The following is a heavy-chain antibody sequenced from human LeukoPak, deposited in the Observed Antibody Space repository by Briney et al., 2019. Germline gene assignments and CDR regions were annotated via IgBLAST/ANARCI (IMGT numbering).Heavy chain of an antibody. J-gene: IGHJ4*02. CDR3: ARVYVGDSQWEDYGDYKFGY. Sequence: GGSLRLSCAASGFTFSSYSMNWVRQAPGKGLEWVSSISSSNNFIYYGDSVKGRFTISRDNAKNSLYLQMNSLRADDTAVYYCARVYVGDSQWEDYGDYKFGYWGQGTLVTVSS. CDR1: GFTFSSYS. D-gene: IGHD4-17*01. CDR2: ISSSNNFI. V-gene: IGHV3-21*01.